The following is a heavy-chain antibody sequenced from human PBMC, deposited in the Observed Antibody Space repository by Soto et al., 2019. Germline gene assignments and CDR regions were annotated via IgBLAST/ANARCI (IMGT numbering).Heavy chain of an antibody. J-gene: IGHJ6*02. V-gene: IGHV3-72*01. CDR3: AMLGGWSGGSSGMDV. CDR2: IRRKANSYTT. D-gene: IGHD6-19*01. Sequence: EVQLVESGGGLVQPGGSLRLSCAASGLIFSDYQMDWVRQAPGKGSEWVGRIRRKANSYTTEYAASVKGRFTISRDDSKNSLYLQMNSLKSEDTAVYYCAMLGGWSGGSSGMDVWGQGTTVTVSS. CDR1: GLIFSDYQ.